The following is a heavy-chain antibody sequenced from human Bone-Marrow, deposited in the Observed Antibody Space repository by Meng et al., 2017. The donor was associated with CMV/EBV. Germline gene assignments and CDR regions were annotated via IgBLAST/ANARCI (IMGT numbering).Heavy chain of an antibody. J-gene: IGHJ6*02. Sequence: SETLSLTCTVSGGSISSSSYYWGWIRQPPGKGLEWIGSIYYSGSTYYNPSLKSRVTISVDTSKNQFSLKLSSVTAADTAVYYCARVVVEDYGMDVCGQGTTVTVSS. D-gene: IGHD2-15*01. V-gene: IGHV4-39*07. CDR1: GGSISSSSYY. CDR2: IYYSGST. CDR3: ARVVVEDYGMDV.